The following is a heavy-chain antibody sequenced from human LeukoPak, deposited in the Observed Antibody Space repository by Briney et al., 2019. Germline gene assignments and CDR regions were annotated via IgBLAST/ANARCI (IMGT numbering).Heavy chain of an antibody. J-gene: IGHJ6*04. CDR2: ISSSGSTI. CDR1: GFTFSYYA. CDR3: AELGITMIGGV. Sequence: GGSLRLSCAVSGFTFSYYAMSWVRQAPGKGLEWVSYISSSGSTIYYADSVKGRFTISRDNAKNSLYLQMNSLRAEDTAVYYCAELGITMIGGVWGKGTTVTISS. D-gene: IGHD3-10*02. V-gene: IGHV3-48*03.